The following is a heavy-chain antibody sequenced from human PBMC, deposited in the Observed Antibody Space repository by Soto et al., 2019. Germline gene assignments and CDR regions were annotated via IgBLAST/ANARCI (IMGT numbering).Heavy chain of an antibody. D-gene: IGHD6-13*01. V-gene: IGHV4-34*01. CDR3: ACGPAAGTFYYYYGMAV. J-gene: IGHJ6*02. CDR1: GGSFSGYY. CDR2: INHSGST. Sequence: SGTLSLTCAVYGGSFSGYYWSWIRQPPGKGLEWIGEINHSGSTNYNPSLKSRVTISVDTSKNQFSLKLSSVTAADTAVYYCACGPAAGTFYYYYGMAVWGQGTTVT.